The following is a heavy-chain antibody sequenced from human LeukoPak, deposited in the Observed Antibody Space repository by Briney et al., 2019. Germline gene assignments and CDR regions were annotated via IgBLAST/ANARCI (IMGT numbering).Heavy chain of an antibody. CDR1: GGSFSGYY. CDR3: ARGVPYGSGSYYYYYYYYMDV. Sequence: PSETLSLTCAVYGGSFSGYYWSWIRQPPGKGLEWIGEINHSGSTNYNPSLKSRVTISVDTSKNQFSLKLSSVTAADTAVYYCARGVPYGSGSYYYYYYYYMDVWGKGTTVTVSS. D-gene: IGHD3-10*01. J-gene: IGHJ6*03. CDR2: INHSGST. V-gene: IGHV4-34*01.